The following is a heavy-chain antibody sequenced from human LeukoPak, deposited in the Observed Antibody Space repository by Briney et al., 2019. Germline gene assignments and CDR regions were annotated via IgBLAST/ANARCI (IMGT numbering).Heavy chain of an antibody. CDR2: INPNTGGT. V-gene: IGHV1-2*02. J-gene: IGHJ4*02. Sequence: ASVKVSCKASGYTFTGYFVHWVRQAPGQGLQWMGWINPNTGGTNYAQKFQGRVTMTRDTSISTAYMELSRLRSDDTAVYYCASADSGDPPLNYWGQGTLVTVSS. CDR1: GYTFTGYF. D-gene: IGHD4/OR15-4a*01. CDR3: ASADSGDPPLNY.